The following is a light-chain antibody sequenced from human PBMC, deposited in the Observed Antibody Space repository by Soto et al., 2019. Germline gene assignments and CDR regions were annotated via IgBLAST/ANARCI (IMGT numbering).Light chain of an antibody. CDR2: EVT. Sequence: QSALTQPASVSGSPGQSITVSCTGTSSDVGAYNSVSWYQQHPGKAPKLMLYEVTNRPSGVSERFSGSKSANTASLTISGLQAGDEADYYCSSFTSSSTYIFGPGTKLTVL. CDR3: SSFTSSSTYI. J-gene: IGLJ1*01. CDR1: SSDVGAYNS. V-gene: IGLV2-14*03.